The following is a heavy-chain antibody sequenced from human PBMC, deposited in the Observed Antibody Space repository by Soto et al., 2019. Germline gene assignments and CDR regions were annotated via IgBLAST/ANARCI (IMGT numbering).Heavy chain of an antibody. CDR3: GRATDDNNAH. CDR1: GGSISSYY. V-gene: IGHV4-59*01. J-gene: IGHJ1*01. Sequence: SETLSLTCTVSGGSISSYYWSWIRQPPGKGLEWIGYIYYSGSTNYNPSLKSRVTISVDTSKNQFSLKLSSVTAADTAVYYCGRATDDNNAHWVHGALVTVS. D-gene: IGHD1-1*01. CDR2: IYYSGST.